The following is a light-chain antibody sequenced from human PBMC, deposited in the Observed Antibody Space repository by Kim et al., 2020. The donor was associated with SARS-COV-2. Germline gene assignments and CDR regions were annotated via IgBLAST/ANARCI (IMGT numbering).Light chain of an antibody. J-gene: IGKJ1*01. V-gene: IGKV1-5*03. CDR3: QQYNDYMWT. CDR1: QSTSSW. CDR2: KAS. Sequence: ASVGDRVTITCRASQSTSSWLAWYQQKPGKAPKLLIYKASTLESGVPSRFSGSGSGTEFTLTISSLQPDDFATYYCQQYNDYMWTFGQGTKVDIK.